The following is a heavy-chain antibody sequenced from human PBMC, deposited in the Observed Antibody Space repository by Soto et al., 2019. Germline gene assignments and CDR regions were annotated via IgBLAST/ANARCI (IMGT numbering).Heavy chain of an antibody. CDR2: LSNIESLI. J-gene: IGHJ4*02. CDR1: GFTVSSYS. D-gene: IGHD3-3*01. Sequence: PGGSLRLSCTASGFTVSSYSMNWVRQAPGKGLEWVSALSNIESLIRYADSVKGRFTISRDNAKNSLFLQMNSLRDEDTAVYYCARSLPISGIAFHYWGQGTLVTVSS. CDR3: ARSLPISGIAFHY. V-gene: IGHV3-48*02.